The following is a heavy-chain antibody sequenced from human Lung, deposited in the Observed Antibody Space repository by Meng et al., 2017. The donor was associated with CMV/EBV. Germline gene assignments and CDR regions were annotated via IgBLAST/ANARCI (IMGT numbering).Heavy chain of an antibody. CDR1: GYTFTGYH. V-gene: IGHV1-2*02. D-gene: IGHD2-21*02. Sequence: QVQLVQSGAEVQKPGPSVYVPCKASGYTFTGYHMHWVRQAPGQGLEWMGWINPNSGGTNYAQKFQGRVTMTRDTSISTAYMELSRLRSDDTAVYYCVTYCGGDCYSGFDYWGQGTLVTVS. CDR3: VTYCGGDCYSGFDY. CDR2: INPNSGGT. J-gene: IGHJ4*02.